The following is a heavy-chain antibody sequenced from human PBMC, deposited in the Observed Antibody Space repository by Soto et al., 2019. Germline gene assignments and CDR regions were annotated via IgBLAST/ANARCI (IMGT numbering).Heavy chain of an antibody. CDR2: IIPIFGTA. CDR3: ARDHFALEQLLYYYYGMDV. D-gene: IGHD2-2*01. J-gene: IGHJ6*02. V-gene: IGHV1-69*13. Sequence: SVKVSCKASGGTFSSYAISWVRQAPGQGLEWMGGIIPIFGTANYAQKFQGRVTITADESTSTAYMELSSLRSEDTAVYYCARDHFALEQLLYYYYGMDVWGQGTTVTVSS. CDR1: GGTFSSYA.